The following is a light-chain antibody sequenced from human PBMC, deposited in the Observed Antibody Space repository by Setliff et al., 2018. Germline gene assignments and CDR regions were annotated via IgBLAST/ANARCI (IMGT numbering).Light chain of an antibody. CDR3: QQYYTYAGT. CDR2: KAS. V-gene: IGKV1-5*03. Sequence: DIQMTQTPSTLSASVGGRVTITCRASQSISTWLAWYQQKPGKAPKLLIYKASSLESGVPSRFSGSGSGTEFTLTISSLQPDDFATYYCQQYYTYAGTFGPGTKVDIK. J-gene: IGKJ3*01. CDR1: QSISTW.